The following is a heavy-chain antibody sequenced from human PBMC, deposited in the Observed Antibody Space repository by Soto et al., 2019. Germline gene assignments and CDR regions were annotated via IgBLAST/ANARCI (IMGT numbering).Heavy chain of an antibody. CDR2: INPNGGST. D-gene: IGHD1-26*01. CDR1: AETFTSYY. V-gene: IGHV1-46*01. J-gene: IGHJ5*02. CDR3: ARSSVGVFGIIIEGPNWLAP. Sequence: ASLTVSCQAPAETFTSYYIHWVRQAPGHGLEGMGIINPNGGSTRFAQTFQGRITMTTDKSTSTVYMELRSLRSEDTAVYYCARSSVGVFGIIIEGPNWLAPWGQGSLVTVSS.